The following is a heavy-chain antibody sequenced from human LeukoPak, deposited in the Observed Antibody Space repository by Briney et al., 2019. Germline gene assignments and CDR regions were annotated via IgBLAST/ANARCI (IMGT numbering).Heavy chain of an antibody. CDR1: GYTLTELS. CDR3: ATDLRTHRDTAMVRGGY. Sequence: ASVKVSCKVSGYTLTELSMHWVRQAPGKGLEWMGGFDPEDGETIYAQKIQGRVTMTEDTPTDTAYMELSSLRSEDTAVYYCATDLRTHRDTAMVRGGYWGQGTLVTVSS. D-gene: IGHD5-18*01. V-gene: IGHV1-24*01. J-gene: IGHJ4*02. CDR2: FDPEDGET.